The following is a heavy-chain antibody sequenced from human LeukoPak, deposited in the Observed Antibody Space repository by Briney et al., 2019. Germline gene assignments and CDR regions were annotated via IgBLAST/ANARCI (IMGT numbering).Heavy chain of an antibody. J-gene: IGHJ4*02. Sequence: GESLKISCKGSGYSFTSYWIGWVRQMPGKGVEWMGIIYPGGSDTRYSPSFQGQVTISADKSISTSYLQWSSLKASHTAMYYCARQPTSAGGDYWGQGTLVTVSS. D-gene: IGHD2-2*01. CDR2: IYPGGSDT. CDR3: ARQPTSAGGDY. CDR1: GYSFTSYW. V-gene: IGHV5-51*01.